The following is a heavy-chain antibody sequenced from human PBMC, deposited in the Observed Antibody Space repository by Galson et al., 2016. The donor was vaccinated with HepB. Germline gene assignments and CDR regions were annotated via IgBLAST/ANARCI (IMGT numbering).Heavy chain of an antibody. D-gene: IGHD6-13*01. CDR3: AKGSVIVLSSTWFALDF. Sequence: SLRLSCAVSGFTFSRFAMTWVRQAPGKGLEWVSSISGSGGTTWYTDSVKGRFTISRDNSKNILYLQMNSLRADDRTVYYCAKGSVIVLSSTWFALDFWGQGTLVAVSS. V-gene: IGHV3-23*01. CDR1: GFTFSRFA. J-gene: IGHJ4*02. CDR2: ISGSGGTT.